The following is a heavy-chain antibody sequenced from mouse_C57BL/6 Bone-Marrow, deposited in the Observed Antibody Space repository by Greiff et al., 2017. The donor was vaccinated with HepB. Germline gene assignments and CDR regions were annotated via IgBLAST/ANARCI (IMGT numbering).Heavy chain of an antibody. V-gene: IGHV5-6*01. CDR2: ISSGGSYT. Sequence: EVMLVESGGDLVKPGGSLKLSCAASGFTFSSYGMSWVRQTPDKRLEWVATISSGGSYTYYPDSVKGRFTISRDNAKNTLYLQMSGLKSEDTAMYYCARQGGEFDYWGQGTTLTVSS. CDR1: GFTFSSYG. CDR3: ARQGGEFDY. J-gene: IGHJ2*01.